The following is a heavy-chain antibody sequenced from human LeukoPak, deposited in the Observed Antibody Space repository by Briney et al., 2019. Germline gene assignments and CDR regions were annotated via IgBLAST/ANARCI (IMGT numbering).Heavy chain of an antibody. CDR2: ISYDGSNK. CDR3: ARADIVVVTATQL. J-gene: IGHJ4*02. CDR1: GFTFSSYA. D-gene: IGHD2-21*02. Sequence: GRSLRLSCAASGFTFSSYAMHWVRQAPGKGLEWVAVISYDGSNKYYADSVKGRFTISRDNSKNTLYLQMNSLRAEDTAVYYCARADIVVVTATQLWGQGTLVTVSS. V-gene: IGHV3-30*04.